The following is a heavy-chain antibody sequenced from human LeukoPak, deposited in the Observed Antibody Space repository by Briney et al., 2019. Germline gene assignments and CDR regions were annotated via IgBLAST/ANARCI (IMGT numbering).Heavy chain of an antibody. CDR1: GFTFSSYA. J-gene: IGHJ4*02. D-gene: IGHD1-14*01. CDR3: AKGIRDFDY. V-gene: IGHV3-23*01. CDR2: ISGSGGSP. Sequence: GGSLRLSCAASGFTFSSYAMSWVRQAPGKGLEWVSAISGSGGSPYYADSAKGRFTISRDNSKNTLYLQMNSLRAEDPAVYYCAKGIRDFDYWGQGTLVTVSS.